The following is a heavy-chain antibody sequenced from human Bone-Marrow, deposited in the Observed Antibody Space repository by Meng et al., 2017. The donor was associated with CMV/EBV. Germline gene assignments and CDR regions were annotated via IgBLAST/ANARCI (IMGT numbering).Heavy chain of an antibody. J-gene: IGHJ4*02. CDR1: GGSISSYF. Sequence: SETLSLTCTVSGGSISSYFWNWIRQPPGKGLEWIANIYYSGYTNYNPSLKSRVTISVDTSKNQFSLKLSSVTAADTAVYYCAGGYCSGGSCYILDYWGQGTLVTVSS. V-gene: IGHV4-59*01. D-gene: IGHD2-15*01. CDR3: AGGYCSGGSCYILDY. CDR2: IYYSGYT.